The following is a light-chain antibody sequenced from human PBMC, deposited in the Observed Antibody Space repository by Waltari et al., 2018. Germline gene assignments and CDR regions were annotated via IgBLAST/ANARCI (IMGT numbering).Light chain of an antibody. CDR2: GAS. CDR3: QQYVHSPLT. CDR1: PSINSNY. J-gene: IGKJ4*01. V-gene: IGKV3-20*01. Sequence: EIVLTQSPGTLSLSPGERATLPCRASPSINSNYLAWYQQKPGQAPRLLMYGASSRATGIPDRFSGSGSGPDFTLTISRLEPEDFAVYYCQQYVHSPLTFGGGTKVEIK.